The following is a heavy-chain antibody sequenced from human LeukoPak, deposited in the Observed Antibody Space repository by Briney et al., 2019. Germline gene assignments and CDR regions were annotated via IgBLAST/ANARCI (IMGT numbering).Heavy chain of an antibody. CDR3: ARARYDSYGMDV. Sequence: SETLSLTCAVYGGSFSGYYWSWIRQPPGKGLEWIGEINHSGSTNYNPSLKSRVTISVDTSKNQFSLKLSSVTAADTAVYYWARARYDSYGMDVWGQGTTVTVSS. V-gene: IGHV4-34*01. J-gene: IGHJ6*02. D-gene: IGHD5-12*01. CDR1: GGSFSGYY. CDR2: INHSGST.